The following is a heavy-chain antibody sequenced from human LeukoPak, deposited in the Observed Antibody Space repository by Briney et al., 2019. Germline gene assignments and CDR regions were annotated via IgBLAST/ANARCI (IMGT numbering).Heavy chain of an antibody. D-gene: IGHD6-13*01. CDR1: GFTFSSFS. CDR3: ARVGIAAAGDASYGMDV. V-gene: IGHV3-21*01. Sequence: GGSLRLSCAASGFTFSSFSMNWVRQAPGKGLEWVSSISSSSSYIYYADSVKGRFTISRDNAKNSLYLQMNSLRAEDTAVYYCARVGIAAAGDASYGMDVWGQGTTVTVSS. CDR2: ISSSSSYI. J-gene: IGHJ6*02.